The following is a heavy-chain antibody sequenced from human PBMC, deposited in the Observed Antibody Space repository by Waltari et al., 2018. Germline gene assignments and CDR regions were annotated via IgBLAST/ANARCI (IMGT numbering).Heavy chain of an antibody. V-gene: IGHV3-33*05. J-gene: IGHJ1*01. CDR2: VSSGGDNH. Sequence: QLAESGGGLVQPGQSLRLSCTVSGFSLSASVLHWIRQPPGKSPEWLASVSSGGDNHFYSDSVKGRFVMSTDNSKRMLFLQMKNLRRNDTAVYFCAGTATAFLDSWGQGTLVTVAS. CDR1: GFSLSASV. D-gene: IGHD2-21*02. CDR3: AGTATAFLDS.